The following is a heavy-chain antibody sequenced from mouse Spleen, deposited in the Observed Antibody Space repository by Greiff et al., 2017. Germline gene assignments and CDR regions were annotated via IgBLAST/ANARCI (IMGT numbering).Heavy chain of an antibody. J-gene: IGHJ1*03. CDR1: GFTFSSYG. CDR3: ARRTIGGYFDV. D-gene: IGHD2-14*01. Sequence: EVKLMESGGDLVKPGGSLKLSCAASGFTFSSYGMSWVRQTPDKRLEWVATISSGGSYTYYPDSVKGRFTISRDNAKNTLYLQMSSLKSEDTAMYYCARRTIGGYFDVWGTGTTVTVSS. V-gene: IGHV5-6*01. CDR2: ISSGGSYT.